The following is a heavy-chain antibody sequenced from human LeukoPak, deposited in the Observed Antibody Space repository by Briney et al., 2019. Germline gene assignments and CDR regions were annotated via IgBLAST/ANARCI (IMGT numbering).Heavy chain of an antibody. D-gene: IGHD3-22*01. CDR3: ARVVGVIGAFDI. CDR1: GFTVSSNS. V-gene: IGHV3-53*01. Sequence: GGSLRLSCTVSGFTVSSNSMSWVRQAPGKGLEWVSFIYSDNTHYSDSVKGRFTISRDNSKNTLYLQMNSLRAEDTAVYYCARVVGVIGAFDIWGQGTMVTVSS. CDR2: IYSDNT. J-gene: IGHJ3*02.